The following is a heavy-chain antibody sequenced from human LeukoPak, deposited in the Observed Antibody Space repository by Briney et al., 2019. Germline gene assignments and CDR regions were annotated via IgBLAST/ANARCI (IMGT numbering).Heavy chain of an antibody. CDR2: IIPILGIA. D-gene: IGHD3-3*01. J-gene: IGHJ4*02. CDR3: ARDRTGVGYYLTRHAIRFT. V-gene: IGHV1-69*04. Sequence: SVKVSCKASGGTFSSYAISWVRQAPGQGLVWMGRIIPILGIANYAQKFQGRVTITADKSTSTAYMELSSLRSEDTAVYYCARDRTGVGYYLTRHAIRFTGGQGTLVTVSS. CDR1: GGTFSSYA.